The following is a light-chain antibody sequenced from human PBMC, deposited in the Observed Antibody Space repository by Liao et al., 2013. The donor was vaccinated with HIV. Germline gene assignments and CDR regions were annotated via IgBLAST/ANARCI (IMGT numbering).Light chain of an antibody. J-gene: IGLJ2*01. V-gene: IGLV3-1*01. CDR2: QDN. CDR3: QAWDSSTAYV. CDR1: KLGDKY. Sequence: SYELTQPPSVSVSPGQAASITCSGDKLGDKYACWYQQKPGQSPVLVIYQDNKRPSGIPERFSGSNSGNTATLTISGTQAMDEADYYCQAWDSSTAYVFGGGTQVTVL.